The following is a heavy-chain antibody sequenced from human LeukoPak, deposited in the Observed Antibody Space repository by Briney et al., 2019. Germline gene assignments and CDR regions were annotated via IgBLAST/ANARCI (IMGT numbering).Heavy chain of an antibody. CDR2: IYSGGST. Sequence: GGSLRLSCAASGFTVSSNYMSWVRQAPGKGREWVSVIYSGGSTYYADSVKGRFTISRDNPKNTLYLQMNSVRAEDTAVYYCARGLAYYDILTGYYPLYYFDYWGQGTLVTVSS. V-gene: IGHV3-53*01. CDR3: ARGLAYYDILTGYYPLYYFDY. CDR1: GFTVSSNY. D-gene: IGHD3-9*01. J-gene: IGHJ4*02.